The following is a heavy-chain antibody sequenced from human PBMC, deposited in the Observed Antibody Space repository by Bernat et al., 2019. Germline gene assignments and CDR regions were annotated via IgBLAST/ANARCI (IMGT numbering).Heavy chain of an antibody. CDR1: GFTFSSYA. V-gene: IGHV3-73*01. J-gene: IGHJ4*02. Sequence: EVQLLESGGTLVQPGGSLRLSCAASGFTFSSYAMSWVRQASGKGLEWVGRIRSKANSYATAYAASVKGRFTISRDDSKNTAYLQMNSLKTEDTAVYYCTRQPLTAADHWGQGTLVTVSS. CDR3: TRQPLTAADH. D-gene: IGHD6-13*01. CDR2: IRSKANSYAT.